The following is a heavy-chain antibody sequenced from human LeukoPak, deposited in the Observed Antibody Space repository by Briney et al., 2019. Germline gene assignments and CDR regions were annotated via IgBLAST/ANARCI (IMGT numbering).Heavy chain of an antibody. CDR1: GGTFSSYA. CDR2: IYSGDSHT. CDR3: ASARHGDYVWDY. V-gene: IGHV5-51*01. Sequence: ASVKVSCKASGGTFSSYAISWVRQAPGQGLEWMGIIYSGDSHTKYNPSFQGRVTISADKSISTAYLQWSSLEASDTAMYYCASARHGDYVWDYWGQGTLVTVSS. J-gene: IGHJ4*02. D-gene: IGHD4-17*01.